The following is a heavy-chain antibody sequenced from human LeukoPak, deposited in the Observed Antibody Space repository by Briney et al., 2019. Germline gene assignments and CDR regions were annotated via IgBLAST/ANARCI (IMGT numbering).Heavy chain of an antibody. CDR2: FDHEDGET. V-gene: IGHV1-24*01. CDR1: GYTLTELS. J-gene: IGHJ6*02. CDR3: ATVGPHCSGGSCYYYGMDV. Sequence: ASVKVSCKVSGYTLTELSMHWVRQAPGKGLEGMGGFDHEDGETIYAQKFQGRVTMTEDTSTDTAYMELSSLRSEDTAVYYCATVGPHCSGGSCYYYGMDVWGQGTTVTVSS. D-gene: IGHD2-15*01.